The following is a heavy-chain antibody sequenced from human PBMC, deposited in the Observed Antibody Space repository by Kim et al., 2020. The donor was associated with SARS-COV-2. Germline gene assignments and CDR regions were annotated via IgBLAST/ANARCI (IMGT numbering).Heavy chain of an antibody. J-gene: IGHJ4*02. CDR3: ARVIFGSSGYYYVH. V-gene: IGHV4-59*13. CDR1: GGSISSYY. D-gene: IGHD3-22*01. CDR2: IYYSGST. Sequence: SETLSLTCTVSGGSISSYYWSWIRQPPGKGLEWIGYIYYSGSTNYNPSLKSRVTISVDTSKNQFSLKLSSVTAADTAVYYCARVIFGSSGYYYVHWGQGTLVTVSS.